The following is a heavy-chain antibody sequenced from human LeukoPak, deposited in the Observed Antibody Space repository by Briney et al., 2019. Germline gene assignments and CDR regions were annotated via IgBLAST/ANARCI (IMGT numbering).Heavy chain of an antibody. CDR2: ISAYNGNT. J-gene: IGHJ6*03. Sequence: ASVKVSCKASGYTFTSYGISWVRQAPGQGLEWMGWISAYNGNTNYAQKLQGRVTMTTDTSTSTAYMELRSLRSDDTAVYYCARLGYSGSYPTAYYYYYMDVWGKGTTVTVSS. D-gene: IGHD1-26*01. V-gene: IGHV1-18*01. CDR3: ARLGYSGSYPTAYYYYYMDV. CDR1: GYTFTSYG.